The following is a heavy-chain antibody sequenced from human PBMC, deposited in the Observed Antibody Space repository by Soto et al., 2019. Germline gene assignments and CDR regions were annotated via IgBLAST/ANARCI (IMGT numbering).Heavy chain of an antibody. V-gene: IGHV1-18*01. D-gene: IGHD2-15*01. CDR3: ARVLLVGDPGAELNWFDP. CDR1: GYTFTSYG. J-gene: IGHJ5*02. CDR2: ISAYNGNT. Sequence: GAPVKVSCKASGYTFTSYGISWVRQAPGQGREWMGWISAYNGNTNYAQKLQGRVTMTTDTSTSTVYMELRSLRSDDTAVYYCARVLLVGDPGAELNWFDPWGQGTLVTVSS.